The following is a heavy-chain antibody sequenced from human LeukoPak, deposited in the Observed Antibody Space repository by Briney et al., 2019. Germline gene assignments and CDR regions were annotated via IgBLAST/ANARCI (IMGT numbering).Heavy chain of an antibody. Sequence: SETLSLTCTVSGGSISSSSYYWGWIRQPPGKGLEWIGSIYYSGSTYYNPSLKSRVTISVDTSKNQFSLKLSSVTAADTAVYYCARVRVYYYDSSGYGWFDPWGQGTLVTVSS. CDR2: IYYSGST. D-gene: IGHD3-22*01. V-gene: IGHV4-39*07. J-gene: IGHJ5*02. CDR3: ARVRVYYYDSSGYGWFDP. CDR1: GGSISSSSYY.